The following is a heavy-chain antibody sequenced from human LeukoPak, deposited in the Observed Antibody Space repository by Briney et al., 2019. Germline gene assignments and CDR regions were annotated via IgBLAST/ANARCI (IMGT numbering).Heavy chain of an antibody. Sequence: PSETLSLTCTVSGGSISSSSYYWGWIRQPPGKGLEWIGSIYYSGSTYYNPSLKSRVTISVDTSKNQFSLKLSSVTAADTAVYYCARHPYYDFWSGYYPPGPDYWGQGTLVTVSS. CDR2: IYYSGST. D-gene: IGHD3-3*01. J-gene: IGHJ4*02. CDR3: ARHPYYDFWSGYYPPGPDY. V-gene: IGHV4-39*01. CDR1: GGSISSSSYY.